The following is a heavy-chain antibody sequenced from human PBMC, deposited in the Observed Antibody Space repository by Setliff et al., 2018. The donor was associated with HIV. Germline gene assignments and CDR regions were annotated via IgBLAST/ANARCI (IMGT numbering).Heavy chain of an antibody. Sequence: SETLSLTCTVSGGSISGHYWSWIRQPPGKGLEWIGYIFYTGTTNYNPSLKSRVTISVDTSKNQFFLKLSSVTAADTAVYYCVRRYCSSTTCYDDYYYMDVWGKGSTVTVSS. V-gene: IGHV4-59*11. CDR1: GGSISGHY. CDR2: IFYTGTT. CDR3: VRRYCSSTTCYDDYYYMDV. D-gene: IGHD2-2*01. J-gene: IGHJ6*03.